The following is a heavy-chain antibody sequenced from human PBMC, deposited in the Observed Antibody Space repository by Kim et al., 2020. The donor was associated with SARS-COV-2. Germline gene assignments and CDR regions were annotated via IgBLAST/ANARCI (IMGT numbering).Heavy chain of an antibody. Sequence: SETLSLTCTVSGGSISSYYWSWIRQPPGKGLEWIGYIYYSGSTNYNPSLKSRVTISVDTSKNQFSLKLSSVTAADTAVYYCARLFWGSGTPGAFDIWGQGTMVTVSS. D-gene: IGHD3-10*01. V-gene: IGHV4-59*08. CDR3: ARLFWGSGTPGAFDI. CDR1: GGSISSYY. CDR2: IYYSGST. J-gene: IGHJ3*02.